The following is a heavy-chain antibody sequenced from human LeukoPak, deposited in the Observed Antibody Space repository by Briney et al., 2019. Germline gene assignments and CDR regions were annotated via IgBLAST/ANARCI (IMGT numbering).Heavy chain of an antibody. D-gene: IGHD4-17*01. J-gene: IGHJ3*02. CDR2: ISTSGGST. V-gene: IGHV3-23*01. CDR1: GFTFSSYA. CDR3: AKDPPTVVANAFHI. Sequence: GGSLRLSCAASGFTFSSYAMSWVPQAPGKGLEWVSGISTSGGSTYYAASVKGRFTISRDNSKNTLYLQMDSGRGEDTAIYYCAKDPPTVVANAFHIWGPGTMVTVSS.